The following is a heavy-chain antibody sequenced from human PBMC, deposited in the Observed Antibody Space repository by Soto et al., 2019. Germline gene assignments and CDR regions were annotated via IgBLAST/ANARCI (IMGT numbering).Heavy chain of an antibody. CDR1: GYSFTSYW. D-gene: IGHD5-18*01. CDR2: IYPGDSDN. Sequence: PGEYLKISCNGSGYSFTSYWIGLVRQMPGKGLELMEIIYPGDSDNRYSPSFQGQVTISADKSISTAYLQWSSLKASDTAMYYCARHRLDTAMVIHYGMDVWGQGTTVTVSS. J-gene: IGHJ6*02. V-gene: IGHV5-51*01. CDR3: ARHRLDTAMVIHYGMDV.